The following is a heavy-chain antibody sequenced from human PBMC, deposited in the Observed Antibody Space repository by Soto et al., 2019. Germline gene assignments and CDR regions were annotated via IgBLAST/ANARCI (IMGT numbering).Heavy chain of an antibody. V-gene: IGHV1-18*01. CDR1: GYTFTSYG. CDR3: ARDWSSIVGAGTEGDY. CDR2: ISTYNGNT. J-gene: IGHJ4*02. D-gene: IGHD6-13*01. Sequence: ASVKVSCKTSGYTFTSYGISWVRQAPGQGLEWMGWISTYNGNTNYAQKFQGRVTMTTDTSTSTAHMELRSLRSDDTAVYYCARDWSSIVGAGTEGDYWGQGTQVAVS.